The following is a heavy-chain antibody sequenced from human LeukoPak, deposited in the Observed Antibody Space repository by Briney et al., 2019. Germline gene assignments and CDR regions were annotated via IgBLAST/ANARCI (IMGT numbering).Heavy chain of an antibody. J-gene: IGHJ3*02. Sequence: PGGSLRLSCAASGFTFSSYGMHWVRQAPGKGLEWVAVIWYDGSNKYYADSVKGRFTISRDNSKNTLYLQMNSLRAEDTAVYYCARAGGVGYGGHAFDIWGQGTMVTVSS. CDR3: ARAGGVGYGGHAFDI. CDR1: GFTFSSYG. D-gene: IGHD4-23*01. CDR2: IWYDGSNK. V-gene: IGHV3-33*01.